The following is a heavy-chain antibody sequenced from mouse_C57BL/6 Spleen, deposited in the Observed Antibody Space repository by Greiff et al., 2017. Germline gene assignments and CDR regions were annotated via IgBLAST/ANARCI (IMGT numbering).Heavy chain of an antibody. V-gene: IGHV1-5*01. Sequence: VQLKESGTVLARPGASVKMSCKTSGYTFTSYWMHWVKQRPGQGLEWIGAIYPGNSDTSYTEKFKGKANLTAVTSASTAYMELSSLTNEDSAFXYCTSVDYEGGHFDSWGQGTTLTVSS. CDR1: GYTFTSYW. CDR3: TSVDYEGGHFDS. J-gene: IGHJ2*01. CDR2: IYPGNSDT. D-gene: IGHD2-4*01.